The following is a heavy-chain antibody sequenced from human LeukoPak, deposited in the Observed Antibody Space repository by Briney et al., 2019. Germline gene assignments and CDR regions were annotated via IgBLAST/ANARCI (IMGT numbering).Heavy chain of an antibody. Sequence: GGSLRLSCATSGFTFSNYEMSWVRQTPGKGLEWVAVISYDGSNKYYADSVKGRFTISRDSSKNTLYLQMNSLRAEDTAVYYCAILTNYYDSGRYYSLPNFFDYWGQGTLVTVSS. CDR2: ISYDGSNK. V-gene: IGHV3-30-3*01. CDR3: AILTNYYDSGRYYSLPNFFDY. CDR1: GFTFSNYE. J-gene: IGHJ4*02. D-gene: IGHD3-22*01.